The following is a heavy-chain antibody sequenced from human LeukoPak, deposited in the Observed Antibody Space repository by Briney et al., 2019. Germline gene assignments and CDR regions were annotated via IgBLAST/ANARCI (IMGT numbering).Heavy chain of an antibody. V-gene: IGHV4-61*01. CDR1: GGSVSSGSYY. CDR3: ARNLDDYGDYGYRN. D-gene: IGHD4-17*01. J-gene: IGHJ4*02. Sequence: SETLSLTCTVSGGSVSSGSYYWGWPRQPPGKGLEWIGYIYYSGSTNYNPSLKSRVTISVDTSKNQFSLKLSSVTAADTAVYYCARNLDDYGDYGYRNWRQGTLVSVPS. CDR2: IYYSGST.